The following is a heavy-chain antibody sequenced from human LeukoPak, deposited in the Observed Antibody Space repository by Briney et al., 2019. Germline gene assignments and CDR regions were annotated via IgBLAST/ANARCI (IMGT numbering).Heavy chain of an antibody. J-gene: IGHJ3*01. Sequence: ASVKVSCKDSGYTFTIFGISWVRQAPGQGLEWMGWINPYNGNTNYAQNLQGRVTMTTDTSTNTAYMELRSLRSDDTAVYYCARRRGSSTWPLYDAFDFWGQGTMVTVSS. CDR1: GYTFTIFG. CDR2: INPYNGNT. V-gene: IGHV1-18*01. D-gene: IGHD3-16*01. CDR3: ARRRGSSTWPLYDAFDF.